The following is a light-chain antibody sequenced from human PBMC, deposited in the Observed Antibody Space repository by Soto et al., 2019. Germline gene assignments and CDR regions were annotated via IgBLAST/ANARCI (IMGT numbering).Light chain of an antibody. CDR2: EVS. J-gene: IGLJ1*01. Sequence: QSVLTQPASVSGSPGQSITISCTGTSSDVGDYDYVSWYQHHPGKAPKLMIYEVSNRPSGVSNRFSASKSGNTASLTISGLQTEDGADYYCSSYTSSSTLLFGAGTKVTVL. V-gene: IGLV2-14*01. CDR3: SSYTSSSTLL. CDR1: SSDVGDYDY.